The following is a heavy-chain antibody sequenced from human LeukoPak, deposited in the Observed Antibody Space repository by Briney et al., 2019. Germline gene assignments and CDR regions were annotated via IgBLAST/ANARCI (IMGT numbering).Heavy chain of an antibody. CDR1: GGSFSGYY. CDR3: ARVGYSSSYSFDY. CDR2: INHSGST. V-gene: IGHV4-34*01. Sequence: SETLSLTCAVYGGSFSGYYWSWIRQPPGKGLEWIGEINHSGSTNYNPSLKSRVTISVDTSKNQFSLKLSSVTAADTAVYYCARVGYSSSYSFDYWSQGTLVTVSS. J-gene: IGHJ4*02. D-gene: IGHD6-13*01.